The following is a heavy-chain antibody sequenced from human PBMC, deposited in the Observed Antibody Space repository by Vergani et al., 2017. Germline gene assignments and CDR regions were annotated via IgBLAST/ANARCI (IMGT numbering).Heavy chain of an antibody. CDR1: GYTFTSYA. CDR3: ARDRAGRITMVRGVTDNWFDP. CDR2: INTNTGNP. Sequence: QVQLVQSGSELKKPGASVKVSCKASGYTFTSYAMNWVRQAPGQGLEWMGWINTNTGNPTYAQGFTGRFVFSLDTSVSTAYLQICSLKAEDTAVYYCARDRAGRITMVRGVTDNWFDPWGQGTLVTVSS. V-gene: IGHV7-4-1*01. J-gene: IGHJ5*02. D-gene: IGHD3-10*01.